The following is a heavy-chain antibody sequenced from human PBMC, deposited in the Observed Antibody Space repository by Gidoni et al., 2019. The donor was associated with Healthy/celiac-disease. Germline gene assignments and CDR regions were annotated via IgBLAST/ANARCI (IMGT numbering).Heavy chain of an antibody. D-gene: IGHD1-1*01. V-gene: IGHV3-15*01. Sequence: EVQLVEYGGGLVKPGGSLKLSCAASGFTFSKAWMSWVRQATGKVLELVGRIKSKTDGGTTYYAAPVKGRFTISRDDSKNTLYLQMNSLKTEDTAVYYCTTDPPWNYYYGMDVWGQGTTVTFSS. CDR3: TTDPPWNYYYGMDV. CDR2: IKSKTDGGTT. J-gene: IGHJ6*02. CDR1: GFTFSKAW.